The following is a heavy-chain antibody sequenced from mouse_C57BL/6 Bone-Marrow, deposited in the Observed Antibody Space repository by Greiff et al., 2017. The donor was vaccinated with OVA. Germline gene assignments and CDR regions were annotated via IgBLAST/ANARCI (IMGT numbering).Heavy chain of an antibody. CDR1: GYTFTSYW. Sequence: QVQLKQPGAELVRPGTSVKLSCKASGYTFTSYWMHWVKQRPGQGLEWIGVIDPSDSYTNYNQKFKGKATLTVDTSSSTAYMQLSSLTSEDSAVYYCANYGSSPQFDYWGQGTTLTVSS. CDR2: IDPSDSYT. J-gene: IGHJ2*01. CDR3: ANYGSSPQFDY. D-gene: IGHD1-1*01. V-gene: IGHV1-59*01.